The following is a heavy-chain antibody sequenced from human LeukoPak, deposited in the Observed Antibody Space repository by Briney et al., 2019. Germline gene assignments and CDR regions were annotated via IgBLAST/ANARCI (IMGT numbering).Heavy chain of an antibody. Sequence: GGSLRLSCAASGFTFSSSWMGWVRQVPGKGLEWVANIKPDGSEEYYVDSLKGRFTISRDNAKNSLYLQMNSLRAEDTAVYYCARYGYNYGLDYWGQGTLVTVSS. D-gene: IGHD5-24*01. CDR1: GFTFSSSW. J-gene: IGHJ4*02. CDR3: ARYGYNYGLDY. V-gene: IGHV3-7*01. CDR2: IKPDGSEE.